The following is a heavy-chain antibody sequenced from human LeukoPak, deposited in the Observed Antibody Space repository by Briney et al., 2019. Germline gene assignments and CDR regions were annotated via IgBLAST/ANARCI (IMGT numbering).Heavy chain of an antibody. CDR3: ARTPSEMVADY. V-gene: IGHV4-34*12. Sequence: PSETLSLTCAVYGGSFSDYYWSWIRQPPGKGLEWIGEIIHSGSAKYNPPLKGRVTISVDTSKNQLSLKLSSVTAADTAVYYCARTPSEMVADYWGQGTLVTVSS. CDR2: IIHSGSA. D-gene: IGHD5-24*01. CDR1: GGSFSDYY. J-gene: IGHJ4*02.